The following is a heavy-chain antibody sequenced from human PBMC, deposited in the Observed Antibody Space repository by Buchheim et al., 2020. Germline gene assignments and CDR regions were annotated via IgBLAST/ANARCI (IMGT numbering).Heavy chain of an antibody. J-gene: IGHJ4*02. V-gene: IGHV1-18*01. CDR2: ISTYNGNT. D-gene: IGHD6-13*01. CDR1: GYSLTNYG. CDR3: ARENAAAGPDFDY. Sequence: QVQLVQSGAVVKNPGASVKVSCKASGYSLTNYGINWIRQAPRQGLEWMGWISTYNGNTKFAQKVQGRVTMTTDSSTSTVYMELRSLRSDDTAVYYCARENAAAGPDFDYWGQGTL.